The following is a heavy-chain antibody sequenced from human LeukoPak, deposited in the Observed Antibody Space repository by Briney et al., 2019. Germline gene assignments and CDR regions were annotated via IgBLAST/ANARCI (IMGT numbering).Heavy chain of an antibody. V-gene: IGHV4-39*02. D-gene: IGHD5-24*01. CDR2: IRCGGST. J-gene: IGHJ4*02. CDR1: GGSISSGYY. CDR3: TRRREGSADRDY. Sequence: PSETLSLTCTVYGGSISSGYYWGWLRHPPGKVLEWVGNIRCGGSTYYNPPLKRRATIFVATYKNHSSLRRSLATAADTAVYYCTRRREGSADRDYWGQGTPVTVSS.